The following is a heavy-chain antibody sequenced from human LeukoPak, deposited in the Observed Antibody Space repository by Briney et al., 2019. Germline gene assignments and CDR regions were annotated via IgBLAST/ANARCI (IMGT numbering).Heavy chain of an antibody. V-gene: IGHV4-59*01. D-gene: IGHD6-19*01. CDR2: IYYSGST. CDR1: GGSINTYF. J-gene: IGHJ1*01. Sequence: SETLSLTCTVSGGSINTYFWSWIRQPPGKGLEWIGYIYYSGSTNYNPSLKSRVTISVDTSKNQFSLKLSSVTAADTAVYYCARGVTGGWYGDFQHWGQGTLVTVSS. CDR3: ARGVTGGWYGDFQH.